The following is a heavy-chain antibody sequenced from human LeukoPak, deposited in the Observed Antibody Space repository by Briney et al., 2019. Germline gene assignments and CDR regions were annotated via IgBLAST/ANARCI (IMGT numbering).Heavy chain of an antibody. J-gene: IGHJ3*02. CDR1: GYTLTELS. Sequence: GASVKVSCKVSGYTLTELSMHWVRQAPGKGLEWMGGFDPEDGETIYAQKFQGRVTMTEDTSTDTAYMELSSLRSEDMTVYYCATMVRGVDDAFDIWGQGTMVTVSS. CDR3: ATMVRGVDDAFDI. CDR2: FDPEDGET. V-gene: IGHV1-24*01. D-gene: IGHD3-10*01.